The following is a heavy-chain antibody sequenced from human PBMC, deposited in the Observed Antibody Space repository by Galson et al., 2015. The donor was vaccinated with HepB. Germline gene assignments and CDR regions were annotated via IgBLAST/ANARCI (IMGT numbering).Heavy chain of an antibody. D-gene: IGHD2-2*01. CDR1: GFTFSSYA. CDR3: AKIGSSTRGNWFDP. J-gene: IGHJ5*02. V-gene: IGHV3-23*01. Sequence: FLRLSCAASGFTFSSYAMSWVRQAPGKGLEWVSAISGSGGSTYYADSAKGRFTISRDNSKNTLYLQMNSLRAEDTAVYYCAKIGSSTRGNWFDPWGQGTLVTVSS. CDR2: ISGSGGST.